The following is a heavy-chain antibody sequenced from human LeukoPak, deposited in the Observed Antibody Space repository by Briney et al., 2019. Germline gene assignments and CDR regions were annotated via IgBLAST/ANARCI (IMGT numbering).Heavy chain of an antibody. CDR1: GGTFSSYA. D-gene: IGHD2-2*01. V-gene: IGHV1-69*05. CDR2: IIPIFGTA. J-gene: IGHJ4*02. Sequence: ASAKVSCKASGGTFSSYAISWVRQAPGQGLEWMGGIIPIFGTANYAQKFQGRVTITTDESTSTAYMELSSLRSEDTAVYYCAREADCSSTSCSFDYWGQGTLVTVSS. CDR3: AREADCSSTSCSFDY.